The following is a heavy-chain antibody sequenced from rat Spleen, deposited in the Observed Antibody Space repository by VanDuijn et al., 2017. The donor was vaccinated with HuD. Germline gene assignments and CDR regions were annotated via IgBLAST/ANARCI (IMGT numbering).Heavy chain of an antibody. Sequence: EVQLVESGGGLVQPGRSLKLSCVASGFTFNNYWMTWIRQAPGKGLEWVASITNAGANPYYPDSVKGRFTISSDNAKSTLYLQMNSLRSEDTATYYCASETGRGYYWYFDFWGPGTMVTVSS. J-gene: IGHJ1*01. D-gene: IGHD5-1*01. CDR3: ASETGRGYYWYFDF. CDR2: ITNAGANP. CDR1: GFTFNNYW. V-gene: IGHV5-31*01.